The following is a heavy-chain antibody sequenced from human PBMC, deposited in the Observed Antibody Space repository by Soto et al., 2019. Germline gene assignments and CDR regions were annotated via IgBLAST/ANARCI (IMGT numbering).Heavy chain of an antibody. CDR2: IYWDDDK. J-gene: IGHJ4*02. V-gene: IGHV2-5*02. CDR1: GFSLSTRGVG. D-gene: IGHD6-19*01. CDR3: ADCGRTGEQWLHYDS. Sequence: QITLKESGPTLVKPTQTLTLTCTFSGFSLSTRGVGVGWIRQPPGKALEWLALIYWDDDKRYSPSLKTRLAITKDASKNQVVLTMTNVDPGATATYYCADCGRTGEQWLHYDSWGQGTLVTVSS.